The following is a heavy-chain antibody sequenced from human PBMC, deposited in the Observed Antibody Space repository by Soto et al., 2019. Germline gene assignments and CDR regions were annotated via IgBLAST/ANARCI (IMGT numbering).Heavy chain of an antibody. CDR3: ARGPSNDFWSGYYSLGAGYYYYGMDV. Sequence: SETLSLTCAVYGGSFSGYYWSWIRQPPGKGLEWIGEINHSGSTNYNPSLKSRVTISVDTSKNQFSLKLSSVTAADTAVYYCARGPSNDFWSGYYSLGAGYYYYGMDVWGQGTTVTVS. CDR2: INHSGST. D-gene: IGHD3-3*01. CDR1: GGSFSGYY. J-gene: IGHJ6*02. V-gene: IGHV4-34*01.